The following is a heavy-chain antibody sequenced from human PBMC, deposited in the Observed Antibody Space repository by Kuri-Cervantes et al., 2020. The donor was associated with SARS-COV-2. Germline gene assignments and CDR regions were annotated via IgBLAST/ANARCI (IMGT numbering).Heavy chain of an antibody. CDR1: GYTFTSYG. D-gene: IGHD1-26*01. V-gene: IGHV1-3*01. CDR3: ARVEDSGSYPFDY. CDR2: INAGNGNT. J-gene: IGHJ4*02. Sequence: ASVKVSCKASGYTFTSYGISWVRQAPGQGLEWMGWINAGNGNTKYSQKFQGRVTITRDTSASTAYMELSSLRSEDTAVYYCARVEDSGSYPFDYWGQGTLVTVSS.